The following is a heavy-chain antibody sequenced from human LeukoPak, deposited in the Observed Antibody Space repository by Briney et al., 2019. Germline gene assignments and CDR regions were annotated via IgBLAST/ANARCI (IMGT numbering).Heavy chain of an antibody. D-gene: IGHD1-7*01. Sequence: GGSLRLSCAASGFTFSSYAMTWVRQAPGKGLEWVSSISGSGGSTYYADSVKDRFTISRDNSKNTLYLQMNSLRAEDTAVYYCAKVSITGTTFYGMDVWGQGTTVTVSS. J-gene: IGHJ6*02. CDR3: AKVSITGTTFYGMDV. V-gene: IGHV3-23*01. CDR1: GFTFSSYA. CDR2: ISGSGGST.